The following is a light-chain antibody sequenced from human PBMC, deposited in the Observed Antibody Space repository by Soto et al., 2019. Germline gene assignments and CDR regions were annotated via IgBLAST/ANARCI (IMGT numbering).Light chain of an antibody. J-gene: IGLJ1*01. CDR3: CSYAGSSYV. CDR1: SIDVGGYKY. CDR2: DVN. V-gene: IGLV2-11*01. Sequence: QSALTQPRSVSGSPGQSVTISCTETSIDVGGYKYVSWYQQHPGKAPKLMIYDVNKRPSGVPDRFSGSKSGNTASLTISGLQAEDEADYYCCSYAGSSYVFGTGTKVTVL.